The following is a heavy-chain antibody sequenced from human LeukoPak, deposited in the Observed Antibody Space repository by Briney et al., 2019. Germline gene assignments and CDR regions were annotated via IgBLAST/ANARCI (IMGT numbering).Heavy chain of an antibody. J-gene: IGHJ4*02. CDR1: GFTFSSYG. CDR2: ISYDGSNK. CDR3: AKAGYGRNWYVASDLGFCDF. D-gene: IGHD6-13*01. V-gene: IGHV3-30*18. Sequence: GRSLRLSCAASGFTFSSYGMHWVRQAPGKGLEWVAVISYDGSNKYYADSVKGRFTISRDNSKNTLYLQVNNLRPEDTAVYHCAKAGYGRNWYVASDLGFCDFWGQGTLVTVSS.